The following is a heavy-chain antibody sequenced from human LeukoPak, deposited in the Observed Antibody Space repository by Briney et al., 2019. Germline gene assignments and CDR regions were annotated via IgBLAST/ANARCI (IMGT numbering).Heavy chain of an antibody. V-gene: IGHV4-34*01. Sequence: PSETLSLTCAVYGGSFSGYYWSWIRQPPGKGLEWIGEINHSGSTNYNPSLKSRVTISVDTSKNQFSLRLSSVTAADTAVSYCASGNYDFWSGYPLGLDYWGQGTLVTVSS. CDR3: ASGNYDFWSGYPLGLDY. CDR1: GGSFSGYY. CDR2: INHSGST. D-gene: IGHD3-3*01. J-gene: IGHJ4*02.